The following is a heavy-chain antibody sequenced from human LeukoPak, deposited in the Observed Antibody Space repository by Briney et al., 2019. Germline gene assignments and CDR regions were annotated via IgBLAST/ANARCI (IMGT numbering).Heavy chain of an antibody. D-gene: IGHD6-13*01. CDR2: IIPILGIA. V-gene: IGHV1-69*04. Sequence: WASVKVSCKASGGTFSSYAISWVRQAPGQGLEWMGRIIPILGIAYYAQKFQGRVTITADKSTSTAYMELSSLRSEDTAVYYCATRDSSSTSYYYYYGMDVWGQGTTVTVSS. J-gene: IGHJ6*02. CDR1: GGTFSSYA. CDR3: ATRDSSSTSYYYYYGMDV.